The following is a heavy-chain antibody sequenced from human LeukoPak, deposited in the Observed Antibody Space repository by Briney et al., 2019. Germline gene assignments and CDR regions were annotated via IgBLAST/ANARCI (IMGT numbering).Heavy chain of an antibody. Sequence: GRSLRLSCAASGFTFSSYGMHWVRQAPGKGLEWVAVISYDGSNKYYADSVKGRVTISRDNSKNTLYLQMNSLRAEDTAVYYCAKDNYDVWGQGTLVTVSS. J-gene: IGHJ4*02. CDR3: AKDNYDV. CDR2: ISYDGSNK. D-gene: IGHD3-22*01. V-gene: IGHV3-30*18. CDR1: GFTFSSYG.